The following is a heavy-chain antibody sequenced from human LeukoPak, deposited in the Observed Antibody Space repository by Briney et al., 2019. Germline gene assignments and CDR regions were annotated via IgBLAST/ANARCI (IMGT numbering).Heavy chain of an antibody. Sequence: SETLSLTCTVSGGSITSYYWSWIRQPPGKGLEWIGYIHYSESNIYNPPLKSRVTISVDTSKNQFSLKVSSVTAADTAVYYCATIAFGDYRLDYWGQGTLVTVSS. CDR2: IHYSESN. CDR1: GGSITSYY. J-gene: IGHJ4*02. D-gene: IGHD4-17*01. CDR3: ATIAFGDYRLDY. V-gene: IGHV4-59*01.